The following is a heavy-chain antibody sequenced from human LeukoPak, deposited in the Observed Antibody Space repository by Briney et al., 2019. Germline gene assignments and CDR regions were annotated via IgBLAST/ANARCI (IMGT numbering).Heavy chain of an antibody. D-gene: IGHD5-18*01. V-gene: IGHV3-48*01. J-gene: IGHJ4*02. CDR2: INSINAV. CDR1: GFMFDTYI. Sequence: GGSLRLSCAASGFMFDTYIMTWVRQAPGKGLEWISYINSINAVYYTDSVQGRFNISRDNAKNSLYLQMNSLRVEDTAMYYCARVSARGYDYWGREPWLPSP. CDR3: ARVSARGYDY.